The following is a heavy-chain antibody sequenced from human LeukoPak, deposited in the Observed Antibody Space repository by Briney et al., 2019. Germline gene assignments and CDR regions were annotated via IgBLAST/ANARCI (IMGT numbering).Heavy chain of an antibody. CDR2: ISGSGGGT. CDR1: GFTFSSHA. V-gene: IGHV3-23*01. Sequence: GGSLRLSCAASGFTFSSHAMSWVRQAPGKGLEWVSAISGSGGGTYYADSVKGRFTISRDNSKNTLYLQMNSLRAEDTAVYYCAKDQPAITYYFDYWGQGTLVTVSS. J-gene: IGHJ4*02. CDR3: AKDQPAITYYFDY. D-gene: IGHD3-10*01.